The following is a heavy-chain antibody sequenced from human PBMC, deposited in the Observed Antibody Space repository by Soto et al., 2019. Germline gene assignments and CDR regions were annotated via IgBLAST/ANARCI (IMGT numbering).Heavy chain of an antibody. CDR1: GGSISSSSCY. Sequence: WETLSPPCTVSGGSISSSSCYWSGIRKPTGKGLGWIGSIYYSGSTYYNPSLKSRVTISVDTSKNQFSLKLSSVTAADTAVYYCARQPADDDYYYYFYMDVWGKGTTVTVSS. CDR2: IYYSGST. J-gene: IGHJ6*03. D-gene: IGHD6-25*01. CDR3: ARQPADDDYYYYFYMDV. V-gene: IGHV4-39*01.